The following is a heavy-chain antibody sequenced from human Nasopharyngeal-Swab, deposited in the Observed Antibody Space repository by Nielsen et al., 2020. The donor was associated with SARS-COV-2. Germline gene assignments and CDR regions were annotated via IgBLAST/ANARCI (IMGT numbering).Heavy chain of an antibody. Sequence: WIRQPPGKGLEWVSAISGSGGSTYYADSVKGRFTISRDNSKNTLYLQMNSLRAEDTAVYYCAGSADFWREFDYWGQGTLVTVSS. D-gene: IGHD3-3*01. CDR2: ISGSGGST. J-gene: IGHJ4*02. CDR3: AGSADFWREFDY. V-gene: IGHV3-23*01.